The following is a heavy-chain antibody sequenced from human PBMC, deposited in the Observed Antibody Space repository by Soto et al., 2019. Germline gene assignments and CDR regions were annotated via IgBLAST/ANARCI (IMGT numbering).Heavy chain of an antibody. CDR2: IYYSGSA. V-gene: IGHV4-59*12. Sequence: SETLSLTCTVSGGSISSYYWSWIRQPPGRGLEWIGYIYYSGSANYNPSLKSRVTISVDTSKNQFSLKLSSVTAADTAVYYCAREGLTMVRGVIITTYYYGMDVWGQGTTVTVSS. CDR3: AREGLTMVRGVIITTYYYGMDV. CDR1: GGSISSYY. D-gene: IGHD3-10*01. J-gene: IGHJ6*02.